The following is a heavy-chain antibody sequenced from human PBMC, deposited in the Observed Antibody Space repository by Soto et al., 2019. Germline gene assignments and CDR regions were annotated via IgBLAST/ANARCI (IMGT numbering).Heavy chain of an antibody. V-gene: IGHV1-18*01. J-gene: IGHJ4*02. D-gene: IGHD2-21*02. CDR1: GYTFTSYG. CDR2: ISAYNGNT. CDR3: ARDTDTMVTFDH. Sequence: QVQLVQSGTEVKKPGASVKVSCKASGYTFTSYGISWVRQAPGQGLEWMGWISAYNGNTNYAQKFQGRVTMTTDTSTSTAYRELGSLTSDDTAVYYCARDTDTMVTFDHWGQGTLVTVSS.